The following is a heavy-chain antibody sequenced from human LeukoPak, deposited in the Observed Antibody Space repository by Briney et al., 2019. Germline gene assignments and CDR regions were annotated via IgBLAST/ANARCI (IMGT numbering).Heavy chain of an antibody. J-gene: IGHJ4*02. V-gene: IGHV3-23*01. CDR2: ISASGGST. CDR3: AKVSVVITGRYYFDY. CDR1: GFTFSSYA. D-gene: IGHD3-22*01. Sequence: GGSLRLSCAAPGFTFSSYAMSWVRQAPGKGLEWVSTISASGGSTYYADSVKGRFTISRDNSKYTLYLQMNSLRAEDTAVYYCAKVSVVITGRYYFDYWGQGTLVTVSS.